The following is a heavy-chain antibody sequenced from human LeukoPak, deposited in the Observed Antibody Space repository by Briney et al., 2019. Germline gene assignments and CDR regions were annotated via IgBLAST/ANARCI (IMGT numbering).Heavy chain of an antibody. J-gene: IGHJ6*02. CDR2: ISGSGGST. V-gene: IGHV3-23*01. D-gene: IGHD2-2*02. CDR3: AKVVVPAAIVYYYYYGMDV. CDR1: GFTFSSYW. Sequence: GGSLRLSCAASGFTFSSYWMHWVRQAPGKGLEWVSAISGSGGSTYYADSVKGRFTISRDNSKNTLYLQMNSPRAEDTAVYYCAKVVVPAAIVYYYYYGMDVWGQGTTVTVSS.